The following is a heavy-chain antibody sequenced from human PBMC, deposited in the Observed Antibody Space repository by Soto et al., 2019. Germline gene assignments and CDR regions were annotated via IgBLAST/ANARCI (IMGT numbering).Heavy chain of an antibody. J-gene: IGHJ5*02. CDR2: ISSSSSYT. D-gene: IGHD3-22*01. V-gene: IGHV3-11*06. Sequence: GGSLRLSCAASGFTFSDYYMSWIRQAPGKGLEWVSYISSSSSYTNYADSVKGRFTISRDNAKNSLYLQMNSLRAEDTAVYYCARDLPYLDYEGGFDPWGQGTLVTVSS. CDR3: ARDLPYLDYEGGFDP. CDR1: GFTFSDYY.